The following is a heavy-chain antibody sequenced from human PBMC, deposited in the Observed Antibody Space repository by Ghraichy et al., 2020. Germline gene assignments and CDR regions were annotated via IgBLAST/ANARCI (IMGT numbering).Heavy chain of an antibody. CDR3: AKDWSYGDYVGPMDY. CDR1: GFTFSSYA. V-gene: IGHV3-23*01. D-gene: IGHD4-17*01. Sequence: GGSLRLSCAASGFTFSSYAMSWVRQAPGKGLEWVSAISGSGGSTYYADSVKGRFTISRDNSKNTLYLQMNSLRAEDTAVYYCAKDWSYGDYVGPMDYWGQGTLVTVSS. J-gene: IGHJ4*02. CDR2: ISGSGGST.